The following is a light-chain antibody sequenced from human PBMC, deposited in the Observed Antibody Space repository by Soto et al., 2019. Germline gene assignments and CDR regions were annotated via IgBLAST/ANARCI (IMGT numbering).Light chain of an antibody. CDR3: QQYNNWPPH. CDR2: GAS. CDR1: QSVSVN. Sequence: EIVMSQSPATLSVSQGERATLSCRASQSVSVNLAWYQQKPGQAPRLLIYGASTRATGIPARFSGSGSGTEFTLTISSLQSEDFAVYYCQQYNNWPPHFGQGTRLE. J-gene: IGKJ5*01. V-gene: IGKV3-15*01.